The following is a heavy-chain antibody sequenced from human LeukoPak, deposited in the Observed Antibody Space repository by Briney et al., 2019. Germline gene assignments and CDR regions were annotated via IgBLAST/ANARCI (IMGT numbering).Heavy chain of an antibody. CDR3: ANHDYVWGSYHQIDY. J-gene: IGHJ4*02. CDR1: GFTFSSYA. V-gene: IGHV3-23*01. Sequence: GGSLRLSCAASGFTFSSYAMSWVRQAPGEGLEWVSAISGSGGSTYYADSVKGRFTISRDNSKNTLYLQMNSLRAEDTAVYYCANHDYVWGSYHQIDYWGQGTLVTVSS. CDR2: ISGSGGST. D-gene: IGHD3-16*02.